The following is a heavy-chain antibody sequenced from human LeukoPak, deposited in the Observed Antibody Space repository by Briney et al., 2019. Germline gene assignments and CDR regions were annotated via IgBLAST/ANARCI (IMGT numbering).Heavy chain of an antibody. CDR2: ISSSSSYI. CDR3: ARPATDYYYYYMDV. V-gene: IGHV3-21*01. CDR1: GFTFSTYN. D-gene: IGHD6-25*01. J-gene: IGHJ6*03. Sequence: GGSLRLSRAASGFTFSTYNMNWVRQAPGKGLEWVSSISSSSSYIYYADSVKGRFTISRDNTKNSLYLQMNSLRAEDTAVYYCARPATDYYYYYMDVWGKGTTVTVSS.